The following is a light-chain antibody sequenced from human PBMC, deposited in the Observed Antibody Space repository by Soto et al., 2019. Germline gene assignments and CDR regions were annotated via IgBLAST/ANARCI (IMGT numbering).Light chain of an antibody. Sequence: QSALTQPASVSGSPGQSITISCTGTSTDVGGYKYVSWYQQHPGTAPKLMIFEVNGRPSGVSDRFSGSKSGNTASLTISGLQPEDGADYYCSSFSSSSTPYVFGTGTKVTVL. CDR1: STDVGGYKY. J-gene: IGLJ1*01. V-gene: IGLV2-14*01. CDR3: SSFSSSSTPYV. CDR2: EVN.